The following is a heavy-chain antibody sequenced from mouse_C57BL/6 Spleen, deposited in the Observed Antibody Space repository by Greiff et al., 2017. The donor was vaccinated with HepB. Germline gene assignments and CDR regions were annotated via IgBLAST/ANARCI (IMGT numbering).Heavy chain of an antibody. J-gene: IGHJ3*01. Sequence: QVQLKESGAELVRPGASVTLSCKASGYTFTDYEMHWVKQTPVHGLEWIGAIDPETGGTAYNQKFKGKAILTADKSSSTAYMELRSLTSEDSAVYYCTREGYGYDDAYWGQGTLVTVSA. V-gene: IGHV1-15*01. CDR3: TREGYGYDDAY. CDR2: IDPETGGT. D-gene: IGHD2-2*01. CDR1: GYTFTDYE.